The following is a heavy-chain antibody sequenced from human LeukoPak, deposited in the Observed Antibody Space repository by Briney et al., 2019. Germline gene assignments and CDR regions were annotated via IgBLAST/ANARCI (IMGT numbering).Heavy chain of an antibody. CDR1: GFTFGDYA. J-gene: IGHJ4*02. CDR2: IRSKAYGGTT. CDR3: TRGELSYYYDSSGLFYFDY. Sequence: PGRSQRLSCTASGFTFGDYAMSWVRQAPGKGLEWVGFIRSKAYGGTTEYAASVKGRFTISRDDSKSIAYLQMNSLKTEDTAVYYCTRGELSYYYDSSGLFYFDYWGQGTLVTVSS. V-gene: IGHV3-49*04. D-gene: IGHD3-22*01.